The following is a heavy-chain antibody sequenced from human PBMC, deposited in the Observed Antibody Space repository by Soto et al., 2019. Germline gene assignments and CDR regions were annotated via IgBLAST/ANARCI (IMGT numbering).Heavy chain of an antibody. CDR3: ARDRGSSSWYRKYYYYGMDV. CDR1: GGSISSGGYY. CDR2: IYYSGST. V-gene: IGHV4-31*03. D-gene: IGHD6-13*01. J-gene: IGHJ6*02. Sequence: QVQLQESGPGLVKPSQTLSLTCTVSGGSISSGGYYWSWIRQHPGKGLEWIGYIYYSGSTYYNPSLKSRVTISVDTSKNQFSLKLSSVTAADTAVYYCARDRGSSSWYRKYYYYGMDVWGQGTTVTVSS.